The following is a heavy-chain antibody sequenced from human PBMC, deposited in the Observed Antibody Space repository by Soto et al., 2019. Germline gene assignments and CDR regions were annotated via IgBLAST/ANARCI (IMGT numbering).Heavy chain of an antibody. Sequence: GGSLRLSCAASGFTFSSYAMHWVRQAPGKGLEWVAVISYDGSNKYYADSVKGGFTISRDNSKNTLYLQMNSLRAEDTAVSYCATSLPAPRYCSSTSSYGNYYYGMDVWGQGTTVTVSS. D-gene: IGHD2-2*01. V-gene: IGHV3-30-3*01. J-gene: IGHJ6*02. CDR3: ATSLPAPRYCSSTSSYGNYYYGMDV. CDR2: ISYDGSNK. CDR1: GFTFSSYA.